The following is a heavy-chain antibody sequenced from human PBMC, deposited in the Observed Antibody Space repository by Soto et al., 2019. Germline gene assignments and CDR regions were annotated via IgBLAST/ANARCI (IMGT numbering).Heavy chain of an antibody. CDR2: ISATGGGT. Sequence: GGSLRLSCAPSGFTFSTNAMSWVRQAPGKGLEWVSAISATGGGTYYADSVRGRFTIPRDNSKNTLYLQMNSLRAEDTAVYYCAKESSVSSGRYFDYWGQGTLVTVSS. V-gene: IGHV3-23*01. D-gene: IGHD6-19*01. J-gene: IGHJ4*02. CDR1: GFTFSTNA. CDR3: AKESSVSSGRYFDY.